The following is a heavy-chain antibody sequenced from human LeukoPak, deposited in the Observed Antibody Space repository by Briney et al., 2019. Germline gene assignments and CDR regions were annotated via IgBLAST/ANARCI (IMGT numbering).Heavy chain of an antibody. Sequence: GGSLRLSCTVSGFTVSSNSMSWVRQAPGKGLEWVSFIYSGGSTQYSDSVKGRFTISRDNSKNTLYLQMNSLRAEDTAVYYCARDLGKTYYYGSPWGQGTLVTVSS. CDR1: GFTVSSNS. CDR2: IYSGGST. J-gene: IGHJ5*02. V-gene: IGHV3-53*01. D-gene: IGHD3-10*01. CDR3: ARDLGKTYYYGSP.